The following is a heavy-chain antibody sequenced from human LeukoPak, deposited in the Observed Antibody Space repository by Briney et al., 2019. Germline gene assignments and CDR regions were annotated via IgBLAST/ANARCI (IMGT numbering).Heavy chain of an antibody. CDR3: AFVDSLVLGSDY. J-gene: IGHJ4*02. CDR2: ISYDGSNK. D-gene: IGHD3-22*01. Sequence: GGSLRLSCAASGFTFSSYGMHWVRQAPGNGLEWVAVISYDGSNKYYADSVKGRFTISRDNAKNSLYLQMNSLRAEDTAVYYCAFVDSLVLGSDYWGQGTLVTVSS. V-gene: IGHV3-33*05. CDR1: GFTFSSYG.